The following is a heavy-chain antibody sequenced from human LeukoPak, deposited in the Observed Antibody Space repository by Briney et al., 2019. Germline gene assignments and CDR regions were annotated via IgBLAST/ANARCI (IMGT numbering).Heavy chain of an antibody. CDR1: GGSISSSSYY. J-gene: IGHJ6*03. V-gene: IGHV4-39*07. CDR3: ARGGMYYDFWSGYSDYYYYMDV. D-gene: IGHD3-3*01. Sequence: SETLSLTCTVSGGSISSSSYYWGWIRQPPGKGLEWIGSIYYSGSTYYNPPLKSRVTISVDTSKNQFSLKLSSVTAADTAVYYCARGGMYYDFWSGYSDYYYYMDVWGKGTTVTVSS. CDR2: IYYSGST.